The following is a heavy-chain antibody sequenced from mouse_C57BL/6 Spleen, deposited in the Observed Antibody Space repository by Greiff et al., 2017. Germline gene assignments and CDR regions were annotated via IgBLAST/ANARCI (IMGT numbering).Heavy chain of an antibody. V-gene: IGHV1-55*01. CDR1: GYTFTSSW. CDR3: ARGDYDGDYYFAY. CDR2: IYPGIGST. Sequence: VQLQESGAELVKPGASVQMSCKASGYTFTSSWITWVKQRPGHGLEWIGDIYPGIGSTNYNEKFKSKTTLTVATSSSTAYMQLSSLTSEDSAVYYCARGDYDGDYYFAYRGQAATLTV. J-gene: IGHJ2*01. D-gene: IGHD2-4*01.